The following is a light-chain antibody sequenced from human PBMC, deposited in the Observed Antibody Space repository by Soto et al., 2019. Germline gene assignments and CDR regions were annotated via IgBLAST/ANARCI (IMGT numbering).Light chain of an antibody. Sequence: QPVLTQSSSASASLGSSVKLTCALSSENSDDLIAWHQQQPGKAPRYIMTIYGSRSYKRGSGVPDRFSGSSSGADRYLTISNLQSEDEADYYCETWGRDIWVFGGGTQLTVL. J-gene: IGLJ3*02. CDR3: ETWGRDIWV. V-gene: IGLV4-60*03. CDR1: SENSDDL. CDR2: IYGSRSY.